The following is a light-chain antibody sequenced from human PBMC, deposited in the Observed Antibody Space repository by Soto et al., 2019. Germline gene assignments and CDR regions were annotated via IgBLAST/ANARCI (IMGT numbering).Light chain of an antibody. CDR3: HSYDISLSASV. V-gene: IGLV1-40*01. CDR2: GNS. Sequence: QAVLTQPPSVSGAPGQRVTISCTGSSSNIGAAYAVHWYQQLPGTAPKLLIYGNSNRPSRVPDRFSGSKSGTSASLAITGLQAEDEADYYCHSYDISLSASVFGGGTKLTVL. J-gene: IGLJ3*02. CDR1: SSNIGAAYA.